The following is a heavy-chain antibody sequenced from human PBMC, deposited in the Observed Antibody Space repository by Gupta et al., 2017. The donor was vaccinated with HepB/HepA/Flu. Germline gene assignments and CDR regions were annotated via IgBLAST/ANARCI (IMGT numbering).Heavy chain of an antibody. Sequence: QITLKESGPTLVKPTQTLTLTCTFSGFSLNTDGVGVGWIRQPPGKALDWLDAIYWDNDKYYSPSLRSRLAITKDTYKNKVVLTITNMDPVDTATYYCAHTYRYCAGGNCYSRLFDYLVQGILVTVSS. V-gene: IGHV2-5*02. CDR3: AHTYRYCAGGNCYSRLFDY. CDR1: GFSLNTDGVG. CDR2: IYWDNDK. J-gene: IGHJ4*02. D-gene: IGHD2-15*01.